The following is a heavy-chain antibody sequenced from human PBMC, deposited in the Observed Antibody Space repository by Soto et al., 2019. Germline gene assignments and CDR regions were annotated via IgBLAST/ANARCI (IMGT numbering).Heavy chain of an antibody. D-gene: IGHD3-3*01. V-gene: IGHV4-30-4*01. Sequence: ASETLSLTCTVSGGSINSGDYYWSWIRQTPGKGLEWIGYVYYSGRTYYNPSLKSRLSMTIDTSKKQFSLKLDSVTAADTAVYHCAREVASSPIFGVVTNTFDPWGLGTLVTVSS. CDR3: AREVASSPIFGVVTNTFDP. CDR2: VYYSGRT. J-gene: IGHJ5*02. CDR1: GGSINSGDYY.